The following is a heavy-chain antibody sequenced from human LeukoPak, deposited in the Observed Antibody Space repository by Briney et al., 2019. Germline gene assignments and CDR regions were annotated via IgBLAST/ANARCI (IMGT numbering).Heavy chain of an antibody. CDR1: GGTFSSYA. Sequence: SVKVSCKASGGTFSSYAISWVRQAPGQGLEWMGMIIPIFGIPKYAQKFQGRVTIIADTSTSTAYMELSSLRSEDTAVYYCATQDSSGYYGDHDYWGQGTLVTVSS. J-gene: IGHJ4*02. CDR2: IIPIFGIP. D-gene: IGHD3-22*01. V-gene: IGHV1-69*04. CDR3: ATQDSSGYYGDHDY.